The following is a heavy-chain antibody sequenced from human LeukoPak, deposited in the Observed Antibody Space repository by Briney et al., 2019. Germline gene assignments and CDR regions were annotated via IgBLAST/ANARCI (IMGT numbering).Heavy chain of an antibody. Sequence: PGGSLRLSCEVSGFTFSDHYMSWIRQAPGKRLEWVSYISSGSTYTNYADSVEGRFTISRDNAKNSLYLQMNSLRAGDTAVYYCARSSYGRTLDVWGQGTTVTVSS. CDR2: ISSGSTYT. CDR1: GFTFSDHY. CDR3: ARSSYGRTLDV. V-gene: IGHV3-11*06. J-gene: IGHJ6*02. D-gene: IGHD1-14*01.